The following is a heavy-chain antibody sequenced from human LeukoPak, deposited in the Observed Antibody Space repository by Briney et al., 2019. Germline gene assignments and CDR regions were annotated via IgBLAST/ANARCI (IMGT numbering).Heavy chain of an antibody. CDR2: ISGSGGST. J-gene: IGHJ6*02. V-gene: IGHV3-23*01. CDR1: GFTFSSYA. Sequence: GGSLRLSCAASGFTFSSYAMSWVRQAPGKGLEWVSAISGSGGSTYYADSVKGRFTISRDNSKNTLYLQMNSLRAEDTAVYYCAKDDAPYYYYYGMDVWGQGTTVTVSS. CDR3: AKDDAPYYYYYGMDV.